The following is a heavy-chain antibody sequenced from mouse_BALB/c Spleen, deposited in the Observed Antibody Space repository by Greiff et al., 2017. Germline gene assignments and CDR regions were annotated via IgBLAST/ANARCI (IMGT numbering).Heavy chain of an antibody. CDR3: ARSGDYDESMDY. CDR1: GFTFSSFG. CDR2: ISSGSSTI. D-gene: IGHD2-4*01. J-gene: IGHJ4*01. Sequence: EVMLVESGGGLVQPGGSRKLSCAASGFTFSSFGMHWVRQAPEKGLEWVAYISSGSSTIYYADTVKGRFTISRDNPKNTLFLQMTSLRSEDTAMYYCARSGDYDESMDYWGQGTSVTVSS. V-gene: IGHV5-17*02.